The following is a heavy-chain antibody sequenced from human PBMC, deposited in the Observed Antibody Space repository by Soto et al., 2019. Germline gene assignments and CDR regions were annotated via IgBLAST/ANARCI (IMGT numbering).Heavy chain of an antibody. CDR1: GGTFSSYA. Sequence: QVQLVQSGAEVKKPGSSVKVSCKASGGTFSSYAISWVRQAPGQGLAWMGGIIPISGTANYEQKFQGRVTITADESTSTAYMELSSLRSEDTAVYYCARSQGSSTSLEIYYYYYYGMDVWGQGTTVTVSS. CDR2: IIPISGTA. J-gene: IGHJ6*02. D-gene: IGHD2-2*01. CDR3: ARSQGSSTSLEIYYYYYYGMDV. V-gene: IGHV1-69*01.